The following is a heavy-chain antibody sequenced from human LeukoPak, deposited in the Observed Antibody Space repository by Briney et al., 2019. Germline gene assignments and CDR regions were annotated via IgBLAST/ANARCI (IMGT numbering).Heavy chain of an antibody. Sequence: GGSLRLSCAASGFTFSSYSMNWVRQAPGKGLEWVSSISSSSSYIYYADSVKGRFTISRDNSKNTLYLQMNSLRAEDTAVYYCAKDPHIVGSNPGFAFDIWGQGTMVTVSS. CDR2: ISSSSSYI. J-gene: IGHJ3*02. CDR3: AKDPHIVGSNPGFAFDI. V-gene: IGHV3-21*04. CDR1: GFTFSSYS. D-gene: IGHD1-26*01.